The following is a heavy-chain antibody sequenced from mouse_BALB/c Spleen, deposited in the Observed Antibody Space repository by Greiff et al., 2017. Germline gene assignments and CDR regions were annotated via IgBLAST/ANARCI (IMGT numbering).Heavy chain of an antibody. CDR2: ISSGSSTI. J-gene: IGHJ3*01. V-gene: IGHV5-17*02. CDR1: GFTFSSFG. CDR3: ARSEALLRLPSWFAY. D-gene: IGHD1-2*01. Sequence: EVHLVESGGGLVQPGGSRKLSCAASGFTFSSFGMHWVRQAPEKGLEWVAYISSGSSTIYYADTVKGRFTISRDNPKNTLFLQMTSLRSEDTAMYYCARSEALLRLPSWFAYWGQGTLVTVSA.